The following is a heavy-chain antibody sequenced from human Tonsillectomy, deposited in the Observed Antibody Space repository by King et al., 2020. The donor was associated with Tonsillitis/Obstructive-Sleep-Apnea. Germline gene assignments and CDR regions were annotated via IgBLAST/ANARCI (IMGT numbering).Heavy chain of an antibody. CDR2: ISGSGGRT. CDR3: ATDLSMADAFDI. V-gene: IGHV3-23*04. Sequence: VQLVQSGGGLVQPGGSLRLSCAAPGSTFSSNAMSWVRQAPGKGLEWVSVISGSGGRTYYADSVKGRFTISRDNSKNTRSLQMNSLRAEDTAVYYCATDLSMADAFDIWGQGTMVTVSS. J-gene: IGHJ3*02. CDR1: GSTFSSNA. D-gene: IGHD2-8*01.